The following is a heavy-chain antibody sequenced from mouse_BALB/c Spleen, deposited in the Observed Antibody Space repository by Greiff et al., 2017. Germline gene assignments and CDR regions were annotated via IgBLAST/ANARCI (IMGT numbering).Heavy chain of an antibody. J-gene: IGHJ2*01. Sequence: VQLQQSGAELVKPSPSVSLSCTASGFTIKDTYMHWVKQRPEQGLEWIGRIDTANGNTKYDPKFQSKTTITADTSSNTAYLQLSSLTSEDTAVYYCARGGLRCGFDYWGQGTTLTVSS. CDR1: GFTIKDTY. D-gene: IGHD2-4*01. CDR2: IDTANGNT. V-gene: IGHV14-3*02. CDR3: ARGGLRCGFDY.